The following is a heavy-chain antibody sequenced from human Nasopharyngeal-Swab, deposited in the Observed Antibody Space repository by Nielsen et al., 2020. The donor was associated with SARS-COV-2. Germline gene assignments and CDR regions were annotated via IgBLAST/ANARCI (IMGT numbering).Heavy chain of an antibody. CDR3: ARVDGYSGTYSYYFDY. CDR2: ISSSGSTI. V-gene: IGHV3-11*01. CDR1: GFTFSDYY. J-gene: IGHJ4*02. Sequence: GGSLRLSCAASGFTFSDYYMSWIRQAPGKGLEWVSYISSSGSTIYYADSVKGRFTISRDNAKNSLYLQMNSLRAEDTAVYYCARVDGYSGTYSYYFDYWGQGTLVTVSS. D-gene: IGHD1-26*01.